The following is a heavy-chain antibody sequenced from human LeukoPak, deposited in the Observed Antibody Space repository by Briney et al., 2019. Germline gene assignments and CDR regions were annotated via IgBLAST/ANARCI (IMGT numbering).Heavy chain of an antibody. CDR2: IFYSGST. Sequence: SETLSLTCTVSGYSISSGYYWGWVRQPPGKALEWIGNIFYSGSTYYSPSLKGRVTISLDTSRNQFSLKLNSVTAADTAVYYCAKSNGYGLIDIWGQGTMVTVSS. D-gene: IGHD3-22*01. CDR3: AKSNGYGLIDI. CDR1: GYSISSGYY. V-gene: IGHV4-38-2*02. J-gene: IGHJ3*02.